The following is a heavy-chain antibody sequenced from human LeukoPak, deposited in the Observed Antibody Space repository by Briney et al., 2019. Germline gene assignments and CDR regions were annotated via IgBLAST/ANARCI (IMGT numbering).Heavy chain of an antibody. D-gene: IGHD4-11*01. CDR3: ARSPTVTNNYYYYMDV. Sequence: SVKVSCKASGGTFSSYAISWVRQAPGQGLEWMGGIIPIFGTANYAQKFQGRVTITTDESTSTAYMELSSLRSEDTAVYYCARSPTVTNNYYYYMDVWGKGTTVTVSS. V-gene: IGHV1-69*05. CDR2: IIPIFGTA. J-gene: IGHJ6*03. CDR1: GGTFSSYA.